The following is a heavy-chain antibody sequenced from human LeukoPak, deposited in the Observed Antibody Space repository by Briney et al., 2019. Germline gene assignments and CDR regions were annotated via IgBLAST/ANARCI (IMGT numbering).Heavy chain of an antibody. Sequence: GGSLRLSCAASGFTFSSYGMHWVRQAPGKGLEWVAFIRYDGSNKYYADSVKGRFTISRDNSKNTLYLQMNSLRAEDTAVYYCAGYCSSTSCYATYYYGSGSYDGAFDIWGQGTMVTVSS. CDR1: GFTFSSYG. V-gene: IGHV3-30*02. CDR3: AGYCSSTSCYATYYYGSGSYDGAFDI. CDR2: IRYDGSNK. D-gene: IGHD3-10*01. J-gene: IGHJ3*02.